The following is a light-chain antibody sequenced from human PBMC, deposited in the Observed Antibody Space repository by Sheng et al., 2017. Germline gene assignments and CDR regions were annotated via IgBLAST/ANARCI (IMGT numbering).Light chain of an antibody. CDR3: CSFAATSTWL. V-gene: IGLV2-23*01. J-gene: IGLJ3*02. Sequence: QSALTQPASVSGSPGQSITLSCTGTSSDNLVSWFQQYPGKAPNLLIYDDIKRPSGVSNRFSGSKSGNTASLTISGLRPEDEADYYCCSFAATSTWLFGGGTKVTVL. CDR1: SSDNL. CDR2: DDI.